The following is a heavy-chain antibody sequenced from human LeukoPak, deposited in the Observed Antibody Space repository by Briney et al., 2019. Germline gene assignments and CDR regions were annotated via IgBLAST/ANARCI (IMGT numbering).Heavy chain of an antibody. Sequence: GGSLRLSCAASGFTFSSFGMHWVRQAPGEGLERVAYIGYTGTNTYYADSVKGRFTISRDNSKNTVHLQMNSLRAADTALYSCARDLTGKYYIAYWGQGTLVTVSS. V-gene: IGHV3-30*02. J-gene: IGHJ4*02. D-gene: IGHD2-8*02. CDR3: ARDLTGKYYIAY. CDR2: IGYTGTNT. CDR1: GFTFSSFG.